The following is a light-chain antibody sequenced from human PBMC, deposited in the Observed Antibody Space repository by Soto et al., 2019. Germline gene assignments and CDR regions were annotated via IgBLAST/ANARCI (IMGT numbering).Light chain of an antibody. J-gene: IGLJ2*01. Sequence: QSALTQPPSASGSPGQSVAISCTGPSSDIGAYNYVSWYQQHPGKAPKLMIYDVTTRPSGVPDRVSGSKSGNTASLTVSGLLAEDEADYCCSLYAGGNNVVFGGGTKLTVL. CDR3: SLYAGGNNVV. V-gene: IGLV2-8*01. CDR1: SSDIGAYNY. CDR2: DVT.